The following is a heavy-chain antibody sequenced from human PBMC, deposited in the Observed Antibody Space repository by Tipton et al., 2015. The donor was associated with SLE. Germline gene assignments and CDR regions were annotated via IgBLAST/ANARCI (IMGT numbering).Heavy chain of an antibody. CDR3: ARHSGYYYDRTPFDF. V-gene: IGHV4-38-2*01. CDR1: GYSISSRNF. CDR2: IFHSGNN. J-gene: IGHJ4*02. D-gene: IGHD3-22*01. Sequence: GLVKPSDTLSLTCAVSGYSISSRNFWGWIRQPPGKGLEWIGSIFHSGNNYYNPSLKSRITTSVDTSKNQFSLKLRSVTAADTAVYYCARHSGYYYDRTPFDFWGQGTVVTVSS.